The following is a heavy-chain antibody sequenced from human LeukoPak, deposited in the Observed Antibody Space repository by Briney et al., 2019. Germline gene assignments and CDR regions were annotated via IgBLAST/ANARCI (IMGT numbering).Heavy chain of an antibody. CDR2: IVPMFGIP. CDR3: AIMGGSTTRAVDY. Sequence: SVKVSCQASGGTFTYYTINWVRQAPGQGLEWMGRIVPMFGIPDYAQKFQGRVTLTADKSTSTAYMELSSLRSEDTAMYYCAIMGGSTTRAVDYWAQGTLVTVSS. CDR1: GGTFTYYT. D-gene: IGHD2-8*01. V-gene: IGHV1-69*02. J-gene: IGHJ4*02.